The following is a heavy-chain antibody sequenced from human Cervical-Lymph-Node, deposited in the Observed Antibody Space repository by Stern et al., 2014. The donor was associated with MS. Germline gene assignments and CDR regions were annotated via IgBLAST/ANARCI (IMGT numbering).Heavy chain of an antibody. V-gene: IGHV1-69*01. J-gene: IGHJ2*01. CDR2: VLPILGKA. Sequence: VQLVESGSEVMKPGSSVKVSCKASGGTFSSYAISWVRQAPGQGLEWMGGVLPILGKANYRQKFQGSVTITAHESTSTAYLQTRSLRSEDTAVYYCARAHWYFDLWGRGTLVTVSS. CDR3: ARAHWYFDL. CDR1: GGTFSSYA.